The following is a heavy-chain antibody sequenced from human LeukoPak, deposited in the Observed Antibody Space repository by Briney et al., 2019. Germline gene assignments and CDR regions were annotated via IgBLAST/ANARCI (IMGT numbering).Heavy chain of an antibody. CDR1: GFTFSSYW. Sequence: PGGSLRLSCAASGFTFSSYWMHWVRHAPGKGLVWVSRINTDGSSTSNADSVKGRFTISRDNAKNTLYLQMDSLRAEDTAVYYCARGTTPMIRGVHFDSWGQGTLVTVSS. V-gene: IGHV3-74*01. D-gene: IGHD3-10*01. CDR3: ARGTTPMIRGVHFDS. J-gene: IGHJ4*02. CDR2: INTDGSST.